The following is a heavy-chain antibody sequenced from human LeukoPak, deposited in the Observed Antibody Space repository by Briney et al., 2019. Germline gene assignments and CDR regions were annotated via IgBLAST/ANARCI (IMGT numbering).Heavy chain of an antibody. CDR3: ARVVGYDSSGYPDY. CDR1: GYTFTGYY. V-gene: IGHV1-2*02. CDR2: INPNSGGT. Sequence: APVKVSCKASGYTFTGYYMHWVRQAPGQGLEWMGWINPNSGGTNYAQRFQGRVTMTRDTSISTAYMELSRLRSDDTAVYYCARVVGYDSSGYPDYWGQGTLVTVSS. D-gene: IGHD3-22*01. J-gene: IGHJ4*02.